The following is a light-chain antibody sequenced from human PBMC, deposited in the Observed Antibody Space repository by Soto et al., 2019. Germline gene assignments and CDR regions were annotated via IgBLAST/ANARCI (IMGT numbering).Light chain of an antibody. CDR3: QQYNSYPIT. J-gene: IGKJ5*01. V-gene: IGKV1-16*02. CDR2: AAS. CDR1: QGIKNS. Sequence: DIQMTQSPSSLSASVGDRVTITCRASQGIKNSLAWFQQKPGKAPKSLIYAASGLLSGVPSKFSGSGSGTDFTRAISSLQSEDIAAYYCQQYNSYPITFGQGTRLEIK.